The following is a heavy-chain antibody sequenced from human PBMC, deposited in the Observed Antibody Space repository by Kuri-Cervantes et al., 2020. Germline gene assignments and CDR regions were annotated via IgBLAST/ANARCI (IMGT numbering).Heavy chain of an antibody. V-gene: IGHV4-39*01. CDR1: GGSISSSSYY. Sequence: SETLSLTCTVSGGSISSSSYYWGWIRQPPGKGLEWIGSIYSSGSTYYNPSLTSRVTISVDTSKNQFSLKLSSVTAADTAVYYCARRPPQSAFDVWGQGTMVTVSS. CDR3: ARRPPQSAFDV. J-gene: IGHJ3*01. CDR2: IYSSGST.